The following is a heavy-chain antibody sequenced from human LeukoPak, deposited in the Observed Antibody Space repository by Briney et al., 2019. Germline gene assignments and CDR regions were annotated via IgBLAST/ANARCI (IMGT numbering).Heavy chain of an antibody. CDR3: AKDRTYSSGWYYFDY. CDR2: ISGSGGST. D-gene: IGHD6-19*01. Sequence: GGSLRLSCAASGFTFSSYAMSWVRQAPGKGLEWVSAISGSGGSTYYADSVKGRFTISRDNSKNTLYPQMNSLRAEDTAVYYCAKDRTYSSGWYYFDYWGQGTLVTVSS. J-gene: IGHJ4*02. V-gene: IGHV3-23*01. CDR1: GFTFSSYA.